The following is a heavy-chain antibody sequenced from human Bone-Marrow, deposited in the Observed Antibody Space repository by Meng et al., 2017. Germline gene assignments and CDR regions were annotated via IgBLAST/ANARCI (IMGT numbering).Heavy chain of an antibody. CDR2: ISYDGSDE. CDR3: ASEEIIAMLTSGLDP. J-gene: IGHJ5*02. Sequence: GESLKISCAASGFTFSSYPMHWVRQAPGKGLECVAIISYDGSDEYYAGSVKGRFTISRDNSKNTLYLQMNSLRAEDTAVYFCASEEIIAMLTSGLDPWGQGTLVTVSS. CDR1: GFTFSSYP. D-gene: IGHD5-18*01. V-gene: IGHV3-30*01.